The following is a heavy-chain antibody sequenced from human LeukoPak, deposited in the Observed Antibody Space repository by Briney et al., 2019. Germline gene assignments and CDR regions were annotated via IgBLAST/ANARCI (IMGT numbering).Heavy chain of an antibody. J-gene: IGHJ6*02. D-gene: IGHD3-10*01. V-gene: IGHV4-31*02. CDR3: ARGAWFCDSDYYYYGTDG. CDR2: IYYSGST. Sequence: LERIGYIYYSGSTYYNPSLKSRVTISVDTSKNQFSLKLSSVTAADTAVYYCARGAWFCDSDYYYYGTDGWCQGTMCTVSS.